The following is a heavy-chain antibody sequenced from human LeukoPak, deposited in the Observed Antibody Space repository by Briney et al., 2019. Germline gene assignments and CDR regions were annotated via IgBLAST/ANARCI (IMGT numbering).Heavy chain of an antibody. CDR2: IYYSGST. CDR1: GGSISSSSYY. Sequence: PSETLSLTCTVSGGSISSSSYYWGWIRQPPGKGLEWIGSIYYSGSTYYNPSLKSRVTISVDTSKNQFSLKLSSVTAADTAVYYCARHLIELLRFGESSYYFDYWGQGTLVTVSS. V-gene: IGHV4-39*01. J-gene: IGHJ4*02. D-gene: IGHD3-10*01. CDR3: ARHLIELLRFGESSYYFDY.